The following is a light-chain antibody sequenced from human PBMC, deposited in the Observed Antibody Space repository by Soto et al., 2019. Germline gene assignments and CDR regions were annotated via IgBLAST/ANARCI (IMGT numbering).Light chain of an antibody. J-gene: IGKJ4*01. CDR3: QQYDNLPLT. CDR2: DAS. CDR1: QAISNY. V-gene: IGKV1-33*01. Sequence: DIQMTQSPSSLSASVGDRVTITCQASQAISNYLNWYQQKPGKAPKLLIYDASNLETGVPSRFSGSGSGTDFTFTIISLQPEDIATYYCQQYDNLPLTFGGGTKVEIK.